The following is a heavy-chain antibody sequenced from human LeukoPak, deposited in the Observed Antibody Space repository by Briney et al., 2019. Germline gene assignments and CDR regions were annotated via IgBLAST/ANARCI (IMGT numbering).Heavy chain of an antibody. CDR2: FDPEDGET. Sequence: GASVKVSCKASGGTFSSYAISWVRQAPGKGLEWMGGFDPEDGETIYAQKFQGRVTMTEDTSTDTAYMELSSLRSEDTAVYYCATERRWLHPIKNWGQGTLVTVSS. J-gene: IGHJ4*02. CDR3: ATERRWLHPIKN. V-gene: IGHV1-24*01. D-gene: IGHD5-24*01. CDR1: GGTFSSYA.